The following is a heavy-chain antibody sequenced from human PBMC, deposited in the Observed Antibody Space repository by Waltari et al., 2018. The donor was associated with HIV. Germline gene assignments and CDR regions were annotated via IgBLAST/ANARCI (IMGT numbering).Heavy chain of an antibody. J-gene: IGHJ4*02. CDR2: INGYNGNT. Sequence: QVQLVQSGVEVKRPWASLNVSCKTSAYTFRNYAISWVRQAPGHGLEWMGWINGYNGNTHYTQRFEDRLTMSTETSTNTAYMELRSLTSDDTAVYYCARDRWEVLLDYWGQGTLVSVSS. D-gene: IGHD1-26*01. CDR1: AYTFRNYA. CDR3: ARDRWEVLLDY. V-gene: IGHV1-18*01.